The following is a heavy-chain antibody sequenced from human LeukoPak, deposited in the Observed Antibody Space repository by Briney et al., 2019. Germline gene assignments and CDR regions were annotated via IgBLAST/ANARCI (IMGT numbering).Heavy chain of an antibody. Sequence: HPGGSLRLSCEASGFTFSNYGMIWVRQAPGKGLEWVSGISGSGGSIYVADSVKGRFTISRDNSKNTLYLQMNSLRADDTAVYYCAKDRPTVYSSSWLHFLDSWGQGTLVTVSS. J-gene: IGHJ5*01. CDR1: GFTFSNYG. V-gene: IGHV3-23*01. D-gene: IGHD6-13*01. CDR3: AKDRPTVYSSSWLHFLDS. CDR2: ISGSGGSI.